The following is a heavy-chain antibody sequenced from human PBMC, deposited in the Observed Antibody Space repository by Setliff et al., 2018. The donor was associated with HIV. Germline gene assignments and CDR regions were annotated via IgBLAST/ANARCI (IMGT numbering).Heavy chain of an antibody. V-gene: IGHV1-3*01. CDR2: INAGNGDT. CDR1: GYSFSRSW. J-gene: IGHJ6*02. D-gene: IGHD4-4*01. Sequence: ASVKVSCKASGYSFSRSWVHWVRQAPGQRLEWMGWINAGNGDTKYSQKFQGRVTFTWDTSASTAYMELSSLRSEDTALYYCARDSGDDYSDYYYYGMDVWGQGTTVTVSS. CDR3: ARDSGDDYSDYYYYGMDV.